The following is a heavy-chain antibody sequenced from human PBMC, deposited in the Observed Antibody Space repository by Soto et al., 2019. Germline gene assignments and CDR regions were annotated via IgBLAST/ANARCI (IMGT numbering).Heavy chain of an antibody. V-gene: IGHV1-69*02. CDR2: IIPILGIA. CDR1: GGTFSSYT. Sequence: QVQLVQSGAEVKKPGSSVKVSCKASGGTFSSYTISWVRQAPGQGLEWMGRIIPILGIANYAQKFQGRVTITADKSTSTAYMELSSLRSEDTAVYYCAGSDEGIAVAGSPDYWGQGTLVTVSS. CDR3: AGSDEGIAVAGSPDY. D-gene: IGHD6-19*01. J-gene: IGHJ4*02.